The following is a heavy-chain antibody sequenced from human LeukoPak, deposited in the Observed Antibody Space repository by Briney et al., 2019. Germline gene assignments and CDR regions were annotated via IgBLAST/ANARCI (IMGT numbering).Heavy chain of an antibody. CDR2: TYYRSKWFN. J-gene: IGHJ2*01. Sequence: SQTLSLTCALSGDSVSSNSAAWNWIRLSPSRGLEWLGRTYYRSKWFNDYAVSVNSPITINADTSKNQFSLQLNSVTPEDTAVYYCARSRNKYFDLWGRGTLVTVSS. CDR3: ARSRNKYFDL. CDR1: GDSVSSNSAA. V-gene: IGHV6-1*01.